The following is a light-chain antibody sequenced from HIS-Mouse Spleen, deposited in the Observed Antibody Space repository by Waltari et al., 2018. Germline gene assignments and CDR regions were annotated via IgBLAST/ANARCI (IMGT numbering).Light chain of an antibody. CDR2: EDS. Sequence: SYELTQPPSVSVSPGQPAMITCSGAALPQKYAYLYQQKSGQAPVLVIYEDSKRPSGIPERFSGSSSGTMATLTISGAQVEDEADYYCYSTDSSGNHRVFGGGTKLTVL. CDR1: ALPQKY. V-gene: IGLV3-10*01. CDR3: YSTDSSGNHRV. J-gene: IGLJ2*01.